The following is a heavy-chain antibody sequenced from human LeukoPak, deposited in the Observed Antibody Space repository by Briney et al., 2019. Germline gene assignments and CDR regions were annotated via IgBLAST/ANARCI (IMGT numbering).Heavy chain of an antibody. CDR1: GGSISSGFYY. CDR3: ARDSVAAAGTRLFDY. J-gene: IGHJ4*02. V-gene: IGHV4-61*02. Sequence: TSETLSLTCTVSGGSISSGFYYWSWIRQPAGKGLEWIGRIYTSGSTNYNPSLKSRVTISVDTSKNQFSLKLSSVTAADTAVYYCARDSVAAAGTRLFDYWGQGTLVTVSS. CDR2: IYTSGST. D-gene: IGHD6-13*01.